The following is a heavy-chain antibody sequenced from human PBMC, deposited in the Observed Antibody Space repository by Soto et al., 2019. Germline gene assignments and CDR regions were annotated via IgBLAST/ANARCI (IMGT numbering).Heavy chain of an antibody. CDR3: AKDTDYCDYAVPDAFDI. CDR1: GFTFSSYA. V-gene: IGHV3-23*01. Sequence: EVQLLESGGGLVQPGGSLRLSCAASGFTFSSYAMSWVRQAPGKGLEWVSAISGSGGSTYYADSVKGRFTISRDNSKNTLYLQMNSLRAEDTAVYYCAKDTDYCDYAVPDAFDIWGQGTMVTVSS. J-gene: IGHJ3*02. CDR2: ISGSGGST. D-gene: IGHD4-17*01.